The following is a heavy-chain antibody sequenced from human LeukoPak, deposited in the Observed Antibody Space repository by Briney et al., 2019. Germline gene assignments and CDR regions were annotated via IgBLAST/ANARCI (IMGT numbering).Heavy chain of an antibody. J-gene: IGHJ3*02. CDR1: GGSLSSGGYY. CDR2: IYYSGST. CDR3: ARFPMIVVVHDAFDI. V-gene: IGHV4-31*03. D-gene: IGHD3-22*01. Sequence: PSETLSLTCTVSGGSLSSGGYYWSWLRQHPGKGLEWIGYIYYSGSTYYNPSLKSRVTISVDTSKNQFSLKLSSVTAADTAVYYCARFPMIVVVHDAFDIWGQGTMVTVSS.